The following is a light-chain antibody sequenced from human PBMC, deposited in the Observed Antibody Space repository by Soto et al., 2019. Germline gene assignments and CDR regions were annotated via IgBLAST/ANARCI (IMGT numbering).Light chain of an antibody. CDR3: PQYGSSWT. CDR2: GAS. J-gene: IGKJ1*01. V-gene: IGKV3-20*01. CDR1: QSVSSSY. Sequence: EIVLTQSPGTLSLSPGERATLSCRASQSVSSSYLAWYQHKPGQAPRLLIYGASSRATGIPDRFSGSGSGTDFTLTISRLEPEDVAVYYCPQYGSSWTFGQGTKVEIK.